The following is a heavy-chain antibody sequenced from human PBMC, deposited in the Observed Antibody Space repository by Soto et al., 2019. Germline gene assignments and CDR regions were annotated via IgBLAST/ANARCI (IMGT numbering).Heavy chain of an antibody. Sequence: TSETLSLTCAVSGGSISSYYWSWIRQPPGKGLEWIGYIYYSGSTNYNPSLKSRVTISVDTSKNQFSLKLSSVTAVDSAVYYCERAGGLQRNAFDIWGQGTMVTVSS. D-gene: IGHD1-26*01. J-gene: IGHJ3*02. CDR1: GGSISSYY. CDR2: IYYSGST. CDR3: ERAGGLQRNAFDI. V-gene: IGHV4-59*01.